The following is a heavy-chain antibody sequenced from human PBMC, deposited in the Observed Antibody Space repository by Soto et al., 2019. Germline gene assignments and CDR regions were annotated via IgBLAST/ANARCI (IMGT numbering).Heavy chain of an antibody. Sequence: SETLSLTCTVSGGSISSGDYYWSWICQPPGKGLEWIGYIYYSGSTYYNPSLKSRVTISVDTSKNQFSLKLSSVTAADTAVYYCARFALDRGVIIWYYFDYWGQGTLVTVSS. D-gene: IGHD3-10*01. CDR2: IYYSGST. CDR1: GGSISSGDYY. CDR3: ARFALDRGVIIWYYFDY. V-gene: IGHV4-30-4*01. J-gene: IGHJ4*02.